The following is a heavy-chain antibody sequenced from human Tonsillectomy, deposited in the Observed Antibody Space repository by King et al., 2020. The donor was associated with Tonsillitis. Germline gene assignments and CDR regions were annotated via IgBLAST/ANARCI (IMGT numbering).Heavy chain of an antibody. J-gene: IGHJ3*01. D-gene: IGHD1-26*01. CDR1: GFTFSSYA. CDR3: ARASGGLSGSYPLNAFDV. Sequence: VQLVESGGGLVQPGGSLRLSCAASGFTFSSYAMSWVRQAPGKGLEWVSTLSGSGSSTYYADSVKGRLTISRDNSKNTLYLQMSSLRAEDTAVYYCARASGGLSGSYPLNAFDVCGQGTMVTVS. V-gene: IGHV3-23*04. CDR2: LSGSGSST.